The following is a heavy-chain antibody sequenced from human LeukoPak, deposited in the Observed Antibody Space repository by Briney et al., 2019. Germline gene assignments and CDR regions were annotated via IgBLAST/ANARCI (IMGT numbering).Heavy chain of an antibody. CDR3: AGPHYYDSSGLDY. CDR2: INPNSGGT. Sequence: ASVKVSCKASGYTFTGYYMHRVRQAPGQGLEWMGWINPNSGGTNYAQKFQGRVTMTRDTSISTAYMELSRLRSDDTAVYYCAGPHYYDSSGLDYWGQGTLVTVSS. D-gene: IGHD3-22*01. CDR1: GYTFTGYY. V-gene: IGHV1-2*02. J-gene: IGHJ4*02.